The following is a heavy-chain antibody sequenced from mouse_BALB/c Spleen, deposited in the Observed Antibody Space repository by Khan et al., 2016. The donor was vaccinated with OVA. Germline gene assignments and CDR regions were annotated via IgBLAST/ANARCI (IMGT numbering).Heavy chain of an antibody. J-gene: IGHJ2*01. V-gene: IGHV2-2*02. CDR2: IWSGGLP. D-gene: IGHD1-1*02. CDR3: AKNRNGYFDY. CDR1: GFSLTNYG. Sequence: VELVESGPGLVQPSQSLSITCTVSGFSLTNYGVHWVRQSPGKGLAWLGVIWSGGLPAYNATFLSRLTISKDISNSQCFFKMNRLKANDTAIYYCAKNRNGYFDYWGQGTTLTVSS.